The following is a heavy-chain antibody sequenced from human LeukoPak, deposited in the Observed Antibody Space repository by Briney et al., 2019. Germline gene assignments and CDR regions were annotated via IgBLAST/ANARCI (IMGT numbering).Heavy chain of an antibody. D-gene: IGHD3-3*01. J-gene: IGHJ5*02. CDR3: AGEDGASSGVVISLPQTRNWFDP. V-gene: IGHV1-2*02. Sequence: GASVKVSCKASGYTFTGYYMHWVRQAPGQGLEWMGWINPNSGGTNYAQKFQGRVTMTRDTSISTAYMELSRLRSDDTAVYYCAGEDGASSGVVISLPQTRNWFDPWGKGTLVTVSS. CDR2: INPNSGGT. CDR1: GYTFTGYY.